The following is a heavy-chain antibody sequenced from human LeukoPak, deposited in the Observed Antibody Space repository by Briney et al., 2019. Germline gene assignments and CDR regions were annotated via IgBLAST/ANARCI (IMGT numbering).Heavy chain of an antibody. D-gene: IGHD4-23*01. V-gene: IGHV3-48*03. Sequence: GGSLRLSCAASGFTFSSYEMNWVRQAPGKGLEWVSYISSSGSTIGYADSVKGRFTISRDNARNSLYLQMNSLRDEDTAVYYCARLVTGYTYYFDYWGQGTLVTVSS. CDR1: GFTFSSYE. CDR3: ARLVTGYTYYFDY. CDR2: ISSSGSTI. J-gene: IGHJ4*02.